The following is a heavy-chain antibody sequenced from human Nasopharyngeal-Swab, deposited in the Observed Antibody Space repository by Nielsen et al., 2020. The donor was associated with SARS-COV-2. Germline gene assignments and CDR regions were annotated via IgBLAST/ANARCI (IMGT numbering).Heavy chain of an antibody. J-gene: IGHJ5*02. Sequence: WIRQPPGKGLEWVGFIRSKAYGGTTEYAASVKGRLTISRDDSKSIAYLQMNSLKTEDTAVYYCTRSQREGITIFGVVYWFDPWGQGTLVTVSS. V-gene: IGHV3-49*02. D-gene: IGHD3-3*01. CDR3: TRSQREGITIFGVVYWFDP. CDR2: IRSKAYGGTT.